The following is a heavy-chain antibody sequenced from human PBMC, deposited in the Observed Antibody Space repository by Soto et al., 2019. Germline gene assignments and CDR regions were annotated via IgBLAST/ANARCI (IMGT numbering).Heavy chain of an antibody. CDR3: ARLGMYSSSFADV. V-gene: IGHV5-10-1*01. CDR2: IDPSDSYT. CDR1: VYTFTKYW. D-gene: IGHD6-6*01. Sequence: PGESLKISCTGSVYTFTKYWISWVRQMPGKGLEWMGRIDPSDSYTNYSPSFQGHVTISADKSISTAYLQWSSLKASDTAMYYCARLGMYSSSFADVWGQGTTVTVSS. J-gene: IGHJ6*02.